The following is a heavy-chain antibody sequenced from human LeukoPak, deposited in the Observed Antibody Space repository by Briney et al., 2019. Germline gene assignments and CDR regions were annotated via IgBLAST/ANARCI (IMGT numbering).Heavy chain of an antibody. CDR3: ARELDYYYGSGRPFDY. CDR1: GYTFTGYY. V-gene: IGHV1-2*02. CDR2: IHPNSGGT. D-gene: IGHD3-10*01. J-gene: IGHJ4*02. Sequence: GASVKVSCKASGYTFTGYYMHWVRQAPGQGLEWMGWIHPNSGGTNYAQKFQGRVTMTRDTSISTAYMELSRLRSDDTAVYYCARELDYYYGSGRPFDYWGQGTLVTVSS.